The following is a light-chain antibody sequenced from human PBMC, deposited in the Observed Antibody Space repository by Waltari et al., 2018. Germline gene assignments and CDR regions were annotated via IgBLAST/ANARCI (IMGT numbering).Light chain of an antibody. V-gene: IGKV3-20*01. CDR1: QSVSRA. CDR3: PHSLRFPVR. J-gene: IGKJ1*01. CDR2: GAS. Sequence: EIVLTQSPGTLSLSLGERATVSCRASQSVSRALAWYQQKPGQAPRLLIYGASTRATGIPDRFSGSGSVTDFSLTISRLEPADFPVYYCPHSLRFPVRFGQGTTVEI.